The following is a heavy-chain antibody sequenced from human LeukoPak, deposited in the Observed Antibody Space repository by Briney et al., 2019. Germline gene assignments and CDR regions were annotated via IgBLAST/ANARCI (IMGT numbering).Heavy chain of an antibody. J-gene: IGHJ4*02. D-gene: IGHD3-9*01. CDR3: ASMPNFHYDILTGYGDY. Sequence: GVLRLSCAASGFTFSSYWMHWVRQAPGKGLVWVSRINSDGSSTSYADSVKGRFTISRDNAKNTLYLQMNSLRAEDTAVYYCASMPNFHYDILTGYGDYWGQGTLVTVSS. V-gene: IGHV3-74*01. CDR1: GFTFSSYW. CDR2: INSDGSST.